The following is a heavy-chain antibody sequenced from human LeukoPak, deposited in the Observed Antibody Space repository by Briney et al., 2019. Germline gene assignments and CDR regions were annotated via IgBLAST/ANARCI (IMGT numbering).Heavy chain of an antibody. V-gene: IGHV3-30*04. Sequence: GGSLRLSCAASGFTFSSYAMHWVRQAPGKGLEWVAVISYDGSNKYYADSVKGRFTISRDNSKNTLYLQMNSLRAEDTAVYYCAKEYYEFWSGYPHDYWGQGTLVTVSS. CDR3: AKEYYEFWSGYPHDY. D-gene: IGHD3-3*01. CDR1: GFTFSSYA. J-gene: IGHJ4*02. CDR2: ISYDGSNK.